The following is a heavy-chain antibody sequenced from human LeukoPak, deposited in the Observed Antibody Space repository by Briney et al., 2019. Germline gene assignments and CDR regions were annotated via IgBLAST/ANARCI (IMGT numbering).Heavy chain of an antibody. J-gene: IGHJ4*02. CDR3: ARGYSRTYFDY. Sequence: SETLSLTCTVSGGSISSYYWSWIRQPPGKGLEWIGYIYYSGSTNYNPSLKSRVTISIDTSKNQFSLKPSSVTAADTAVYYCARGYSRTYFDYWGQGTLVTVSS. CDR2: IYYSGST. CDR1: GGSISSYY. D-gene: IGHD5-18*01. V-gene: IGHV4-59*08.